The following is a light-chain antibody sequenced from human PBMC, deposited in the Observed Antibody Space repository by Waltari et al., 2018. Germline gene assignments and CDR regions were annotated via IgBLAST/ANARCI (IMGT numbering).Light chain of an antibody. CDR3: SSYVVNNYVV. Sequence: QSALTQPPSASGSPGQSVTISCTGTSSDVGGYDYVSWYQHHPGKFPKILIYEVNKRPSGVPDRFSGSKSGNTASLTVSGLQAEDEADYYCSSYVVNNYVVFGRGTKLTVL. V-gene: IGLV2-8*01. CDR2: EVN. CDR1: SSDVGGYDY. J-gene: IGLJ2*01.